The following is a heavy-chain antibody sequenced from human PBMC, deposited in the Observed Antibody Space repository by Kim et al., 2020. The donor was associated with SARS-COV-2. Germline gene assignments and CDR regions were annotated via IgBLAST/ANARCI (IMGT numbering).Heavy chain of an antibody. CDR3: TRLGSSSPYNWFDP. Sequence: AASVKGRFTISRDDSKNTAYLQMNSLKTEDTAVYYCTRLGSSSPYNWFDPWGQGTLVTVSS. D-gene: IGHD6-13*01. J-gene: IGHJ5*02. V-gene: IGHV3-73*01.